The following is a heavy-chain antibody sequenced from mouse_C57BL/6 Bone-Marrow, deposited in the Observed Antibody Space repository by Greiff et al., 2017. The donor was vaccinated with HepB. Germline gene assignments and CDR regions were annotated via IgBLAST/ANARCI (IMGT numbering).Heavy chain of an antibody. D-gene: IGHD1-3*01. J-gene: IGHJ4*01. Sequence: VKLQESGAELARPGASVKLSCKASGYTFTSYGISWVKQRTGQGLEWIGEIYPRSGNTYYNEKFKGKATLTADKSSSTAFMELRSLTSEDSAVYFCARVNSFLVYAIDSFGPPTSFTVSS. V-gene: IGHV1-81*01. CDR1: GYTFTSYG. CDR3: ARVNSFLVYAIDS. CDR2: IYPRSGNT.